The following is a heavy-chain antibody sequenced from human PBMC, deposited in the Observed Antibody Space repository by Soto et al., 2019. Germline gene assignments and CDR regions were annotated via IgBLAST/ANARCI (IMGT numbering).Heavy chain of an antibody. Sequence: QVQLQQWGAGLLKPSETLSLTCAVNGGSLSGYYWSWIRQPPGKGLEWIGEIKDGGSTNYSPSLKXRSTVSXXTSNNQFSLRLNSVTAADTAVYYCARGQEGVVATHWDQGTLVTVSS. V-gene: IGHV4-34*01. CDR2: IKDGGST. D-gene: IGHD5-12*01. J-gene: IGHJ4*02. CDR1: GGSLSGYY. CDR3: ARGQEGVVATH.